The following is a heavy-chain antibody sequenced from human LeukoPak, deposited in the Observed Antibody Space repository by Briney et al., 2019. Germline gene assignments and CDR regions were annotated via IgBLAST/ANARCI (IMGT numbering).Heavy chain of an antibody. CDR2: ISERGDTT. CDR3: VCGSSIPDY. Sequence: PGGSLRLSCVASGITFITYAVTWVRQAPGKGLEWVSSISERGDTTYYADSVRGRFTISRDNSKNTLYLQMNSVRVEDTAVYFCVCGSSIPDYWGLGTLVTVSS. J-gene: IGHJ4*02. V-gene: IGHV3-23*01. CDR1: GITFITYA. D-gene: IGHD6-19*01.